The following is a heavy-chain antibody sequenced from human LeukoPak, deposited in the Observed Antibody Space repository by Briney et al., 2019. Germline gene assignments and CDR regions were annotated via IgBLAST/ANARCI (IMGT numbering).Heavy chain of an antibody. J-gene: IGHJ4*02. CDR2: IIPIFGTA. D-gene: IGHD6-19*01. Sequence: SVKVSCKASGGTFSSYAISWVRQAPGQGLEWMGGIIPIFGTANYAQKFQGRVTITTDESTSTAYMELSSLRSEDTAVYYCARSEGSGWSFDYWGQGTLVTVSS. V-gene: IGHV1-69*05. CDR1: GGTFSSYA. CDR3: ARSEGSGWSFDY.